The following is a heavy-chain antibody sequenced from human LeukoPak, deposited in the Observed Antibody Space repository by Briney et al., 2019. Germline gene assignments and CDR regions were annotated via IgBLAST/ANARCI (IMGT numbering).Heavy chain of an antibody. V-gene: IGHV1-8*02. D-gene: IGHD2-2*01. Sequence: ASVKVSCKASGGTFSSYAISWVRQATGQGLEWMGWMNPNSGNTGYAQKFQGRVTMTRNTSISTAYMELSSLRSEDTAVYYCARELVPAAKSPYYYYYGMDVWGQGTTVTVSS. CDR3: ARELVPAAKSPYYYYYGMDV. CDR1: GGTFSSYA. J-gene: IGHJ6*02. CDR2: MNPNSGNT.